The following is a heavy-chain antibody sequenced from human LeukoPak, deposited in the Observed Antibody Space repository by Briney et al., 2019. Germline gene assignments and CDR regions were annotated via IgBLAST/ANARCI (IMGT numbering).Heavy chain of an antibody. CDR3: ARAAATGTHNWFDP. Sequence: ASVKVSCKASGYTFSSHYMHWVRQAPGQGLEWMGIINPSGGSTSYAQKFQGRVTLTRDTSTSTVYMGVSSLRSEDTAVYYCARAAATGTHNWFDPWGQGTLVTVSS. CDR2: INPSGGST. V-gene: IGHV1-46*01. J-gene: IGHJ5*02. CDR1: GYTFSSHY. D-gene: IGHD6-13*01.